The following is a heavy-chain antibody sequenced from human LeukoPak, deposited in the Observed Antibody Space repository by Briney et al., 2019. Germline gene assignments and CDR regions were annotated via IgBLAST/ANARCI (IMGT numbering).Heavy chain of an antibody. D-gene: IGHD2-15*01. CDR1: GGSMSSYY. Sequence: SETLSLTCTVSGGSMSSYYWSWIRQPPGKGLEWIGYMYYSGSINYNPSLKSRVTISVDTSKNQFSLKLSSVTAADTAVYYCARAGYCSGGSCYSDLLDAFDIWGQGTMVTVSS. CDR3: ARAGYCSGGSCYSDLLDAFDI. J-gene: IGHJ3*02. CDR2: MYYSGSI. V-gene: IGHV4-59*08.